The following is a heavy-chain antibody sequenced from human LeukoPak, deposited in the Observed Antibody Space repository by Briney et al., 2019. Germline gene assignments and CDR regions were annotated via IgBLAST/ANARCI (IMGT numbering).Heavy chain of an antibody. V-gene: IGHV4-34*01. Sequence: AGTLSLTCADYGGSFSSYYWSWLRQPPGKGLEWIGEINHSGSTNYNPSLKSRITISVDTSKNQCSLKLSSVTAADTAVYYWARVGRYFDWVVDYWGQGTLVTVSS. CDR2: INHSGST. CDR3: ARVGRYFDWVVDY. D-gene: IGHD3-9*01. CDR1: GGSFSSYY. J-gene: IGHJ4*02.